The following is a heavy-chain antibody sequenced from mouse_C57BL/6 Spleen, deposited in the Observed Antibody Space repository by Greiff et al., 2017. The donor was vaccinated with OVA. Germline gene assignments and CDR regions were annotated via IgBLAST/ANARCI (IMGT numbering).Heavy chain of an antibody. CDR1: GYAFSSSW. CDR2: IYPGDGDT. CDR3: ARGRIIYDYGAYFDV. D-gene: IGHD2-4*01. J-gene: IGHJ1*03. V-gene: IGHV1-82*01. Sequence: QVQLKQSGPELVKPGASVKISCKASGYAFSSSWMNWVKQRPGKGLEWIGRIYPGDGDTNYNGKFKGKATLTADKSSSTAYMQLSSLTSEDSAVYFCARGRIIYDYGAYFDVWGTGTTVTVSS.